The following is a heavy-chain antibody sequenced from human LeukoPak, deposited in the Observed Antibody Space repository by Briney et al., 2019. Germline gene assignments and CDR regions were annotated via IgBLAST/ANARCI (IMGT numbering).Heavy chain of an antibody. CDR3: ARTEESGYSYGYFGYHYYMDV. Sequence: GGSLRLSCATSGFFFSDYGFHWVRQPPGKGLEWVAFIRFEGREKFYSDSVKGRFTVSRDNSKSTLYLQMNSLRAEDTAVYFCARTEESGYSYGYFGYHYYMDVWGKGTTVTVSS. CDR1: GFFFSDYG. J-gene: IGHJ6*03. D-gene: IGHD5-18*01. CDR2: IRFEGREK. V-gene: IGHV3-30*02.